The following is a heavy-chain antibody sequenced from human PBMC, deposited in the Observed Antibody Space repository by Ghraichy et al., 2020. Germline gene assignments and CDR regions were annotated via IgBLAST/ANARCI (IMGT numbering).Heavy chain of an antibody. CDR1: GGSISSGGYY. CDR2: IYYSGST. Sequence: SETLSLTCTVSGGSISSGGYYWSWIRQHPGKGLEWIGYIYYSGSTYYNPSLKSRVTISVDTSKNQFSLKLSSVTAADTAVYYCATWRTYCSSTSCYGGPPNWFDPWGQGTLVTVSS. V-gene: IGHV4-31*03. J-gene: IGHJ5*02. D-gene: IGHD2-2*01. CDR3: ATWRTYCSSTSCYGGPPNWFDP.